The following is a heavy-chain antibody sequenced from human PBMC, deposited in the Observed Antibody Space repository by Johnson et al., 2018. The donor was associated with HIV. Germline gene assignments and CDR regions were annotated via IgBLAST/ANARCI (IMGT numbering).Heavy chain of an antibody. CDR2: IISDVSSA. CDR1: GFTVSSNY. D-gene: IGHD7-27*01. J-gene: IGHJ3*02. Sequence: VQLVESGGGLIQPGGSLRLSCAASGFTVSSNYMSWVRQAPGKGLEWVSRIISDVSSAIYTDSVTGRFTISRDNTKNTLYLQMNSLRAEDTALYYCTTPRPNWGWNAFEIWGRGTMVTVSS. V-gene: IGHV3-74*02. CDR3: TTPRPNWGWNAFEI.